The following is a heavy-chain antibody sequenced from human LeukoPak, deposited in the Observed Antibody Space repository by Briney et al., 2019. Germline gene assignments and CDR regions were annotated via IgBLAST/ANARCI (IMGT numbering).Heavy chain of an antibody. CDR3: AGGGYYDSSGYSFC. V-gene: IGHV4-39*01. CDR2: IYYTGST. CDR1: GGSMITSSYY. J-gene: IGHJ4*02. Sequence: SETLCLTCSVSGGSMITSSYYWGWIRQPPGKGLEWIGSIYYTGSTHYNVSLKSRVIISVDASRNQFSLTLTSVTAADTAVYYCAGGGYYDSSGYSFCWGQGALVTVSS. D-gene: IGHD3-22*01.